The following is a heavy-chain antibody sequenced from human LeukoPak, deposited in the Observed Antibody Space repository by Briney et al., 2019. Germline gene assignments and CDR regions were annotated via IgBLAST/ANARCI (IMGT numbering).Heavy chain of an antibody. CDR1: GFTFSSYG. D-gene: IGHD6-13*01. Sequence: GGSLRLSCAASGFTFSSYGMHWVRQAPGKGLEWVAVIWYDGSNKYYADSVKGRFTISRDNSKNTLYLQMNSLRAEDTAVYYCAKDRAAPATPYNWFDPWGQGTLVTVSS. CDR3: AKDRAAPATPYNWFDP. J-gene: IGHJ5*02. CDR2: IWYDGSNK. V-gene: IGHV3-33*06.